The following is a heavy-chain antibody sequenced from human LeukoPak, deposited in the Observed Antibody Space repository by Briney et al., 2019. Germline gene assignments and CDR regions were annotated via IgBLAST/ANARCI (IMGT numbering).Heavy chain of an antibody. J-gene: IGHJ5*02. CDR3: ARVIVVVVAAKFTSWFDP. D-gene: IGHD2-15*01. CDR1: GYTFTSYD. V-gene: IGHV1-8*01. Sequence: ASVKVSCKASGYTFTSYDINWVRQATGQGLEWMGWMNPNSGNTGYAQKFQGRVTMTRNTSISTAYMELNSLRSEDTAVYYCARVIVVVVAAKFTSWFDPWGQGTLVTVSS. CDR2: MNPNSGNT.